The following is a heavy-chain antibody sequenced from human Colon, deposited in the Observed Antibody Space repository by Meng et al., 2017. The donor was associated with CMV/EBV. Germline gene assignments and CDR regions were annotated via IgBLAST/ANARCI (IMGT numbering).Heavy chain of an antibody. CDR1: GGSLNSYY. D-gene: IGHD1-26*01. CDR3: ARLFSGSVSAASDI. CDR2: IHYTGST. Sequence: SETLSLTCSVSGGSLNSYYLNWIRQTPEKGLECIGYIHYTGSTNYNPSLKSRLIISGDTSKNHFFLRLTSVTAADTAVYYCARLFSGSVSAASDIWGQGTMVTVSS. V-gene: IGHV4-59*01. J-gene: IGHJ3*02.